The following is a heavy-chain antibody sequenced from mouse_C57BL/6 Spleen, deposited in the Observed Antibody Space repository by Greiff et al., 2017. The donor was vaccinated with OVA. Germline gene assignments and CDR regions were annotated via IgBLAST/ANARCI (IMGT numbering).Heavy chain of an antibody. CDR2: IDPNSGGT. Sequence: QQSCKASGYTFTSYWMHWVKQRPGRGLEWIGRIDPNSGGTKYNEKFKSKATLTVDKPSSTAYMQLSSLTSEDSAVYYCARGITTVVASFDYWGQGTTLTVSS. D-gene: IGHD1-1*01. V-gene: IGHV1-72*01. J-gene: IGHJ2*01. CDR3: ARGITTVVASFDY. CDR1: GYTFTSYW.